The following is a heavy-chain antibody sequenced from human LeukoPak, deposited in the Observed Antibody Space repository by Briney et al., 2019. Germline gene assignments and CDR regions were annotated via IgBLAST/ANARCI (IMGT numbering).Heavy chain of an antibody. V-gene: IGHV4-34*01. CDR1: GGSFSGYY. J-gene: IGHJ4*02. Sequence: SETLSLTCAVYGGSFSGYYWSWIRQPPGKGLEWIGEINHSGSTNYNPSLKSRVTISVDTSKNQFSLKLSSVTAADTAVYYCIPLDRWGYWGQGTLVTVSS. D-gene: IGHD7-27*01. CDR2: INHSGST. CDR3: IPLDRWGY.